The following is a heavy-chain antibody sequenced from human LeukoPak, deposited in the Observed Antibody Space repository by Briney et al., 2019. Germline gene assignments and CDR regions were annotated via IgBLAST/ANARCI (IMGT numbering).Heavy chain of an antibody. CDR2: INHSGST. D-gene: IGHD6-13*01. CDR1: GGSFSGYY. CDR3: ARGKTQEQYSSSWPKAPRTDAFDI. Sequence: PSETLSLTCAVYGGSFSGYYWSWIRQPPGKGLEWIGEINHSGSTNYNPSLKSRVTISVDTSKNQFSLKLSSVTAADTAVYYCARGKTQEQYSSSWPKAPRTDAFDIWGQGTMVTVSS. V-gene: IGHV4-34*01. J-gene: IGHJ3*02.